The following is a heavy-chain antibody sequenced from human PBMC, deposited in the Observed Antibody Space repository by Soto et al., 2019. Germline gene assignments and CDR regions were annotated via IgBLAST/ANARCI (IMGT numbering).Heavy chain of an antibody. D-gene: IGHD6-6*01. Sequence: VQLAESGGGLAQPGGSLRLSCAASGFTLSGYAMDWVRQAPGKGLECVSGISSNGVDTYYANSVQGRFTISRDNSKNTVYLQMGSLRPEDMAVYYCARRARPDFYYMDVWGKGTTVTVSS. CDR2: ISSNGVDT. V-gene: IGHV3-64*01. J-gene: IGHJ6*03. CDR1: GFTLSGYA. CDR3: ARRARPDFYYMDV.